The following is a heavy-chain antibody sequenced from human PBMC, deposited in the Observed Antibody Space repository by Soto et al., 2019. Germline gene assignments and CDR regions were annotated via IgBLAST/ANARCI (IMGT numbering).Heavy chain of an antibody. CDR3: ARVRITLFGGSGCLDP. J-gene: IGHJ5*02. Sequence: PGESLKISCKGSGYSFTRYWISWVRQMPGKCLEWTGRIDPSDAYTNYSPSFQGHLTIAADQSIITAYLQLRSLKAPDTAMYYCARVRITLFGGSGCLDPWDQGTLVTFSS. V-gene: IGHV5-10-1*01. CDR2: IDPSDAYT. D-gene: IGHD3-3*01. CDR1: GYSFTRYW.